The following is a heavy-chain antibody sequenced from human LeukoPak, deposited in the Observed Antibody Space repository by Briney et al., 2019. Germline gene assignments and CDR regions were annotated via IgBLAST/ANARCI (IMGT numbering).Heavy chain of an antibody. D-gene: IGHD4-17*01. Sequence: GAPVKVSCKASVYTFTKYGITWVRQAPGQGPEWVGWISAYNGHTESAQKFQGRVTMTTDTSTNTAYMELRSLRSDDTAVYYCARTGIDYGDYGLLDYWGQGSLVTVSS. J-gene: IGHJ4*02. V-gene: IGHV1-18*01. CDR1: VYTFTKYG. CDR2: ISAYNGHT. CDR3: ARTGIDYGDYGLLDY.